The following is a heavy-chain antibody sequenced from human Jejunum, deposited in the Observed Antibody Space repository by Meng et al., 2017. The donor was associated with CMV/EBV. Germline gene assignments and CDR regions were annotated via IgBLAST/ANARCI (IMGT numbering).Heavy chain of an antibody. J-gene: IGHJ4*02. CDR2: TNTAGTST. Sequence: LRLSCAASGLTFTNYWMHWVRQAPGKGPVWVSGTNTAGTSTYYADSVKGRFTISRDNAKNTLYLQMNSLRAEDTAVYYCATVCDYWGQGTLVTVSS. CDR3: ATVCDY. CDR1: GLTFTNYW. V-gene: IGHV3-74*01. D-gene: IGHD3-16*01.